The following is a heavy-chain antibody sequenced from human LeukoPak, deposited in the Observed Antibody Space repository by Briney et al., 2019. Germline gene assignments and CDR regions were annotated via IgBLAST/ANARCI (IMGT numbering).Heavy chain of an antibody. CDR3: ARHSSSWHGIDP. D-gene: IGHD6-13*01. CDR2: INHSGST. CDR1: GGSFSGYY. Sequence: PSETLSLTCAVYGGSFSGYYWSWIRQPPGKGLEWIGEINHSGSTDYNPSLKSRVTISVDTSKSQFSLKLRSVIAADTAVYYCARHSSSWHGIDPWGQGTLVTVSS. J-gene: IGHJ5*02. V-gene: IGHV4-34*01.